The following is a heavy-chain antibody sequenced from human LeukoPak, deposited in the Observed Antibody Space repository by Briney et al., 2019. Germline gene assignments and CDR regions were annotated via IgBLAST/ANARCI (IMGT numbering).Heavy chain of an antibody. CDR1: GGSISSYY. CDR3: ARESVKSLGLFDP. V-gene: IGHV4-59*01. CDR2: IYYSGST. D-gene: IGHD3-16*01. Sequence: PSETLSLTCTVSGGSISSYYWSWIRQPPGKGLEWIGYIYYSGSTNYNPSLKSQVTISVDTSKNQFSLKLSSVTAADTAVYYCARESVKSLGLFDPWGQGTLVTVSS. J-gene: IGHJ5*02.